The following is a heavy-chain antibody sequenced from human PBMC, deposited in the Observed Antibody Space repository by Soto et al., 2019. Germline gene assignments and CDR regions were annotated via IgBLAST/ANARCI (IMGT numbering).Heavy chain of an antibody. J-gene: IGHJ6*02. D-gene: IGHD3-22*01. Sequence: GGSLRLSCAASGFTFSSYGMHWVRQAPGKGLEWVAVIWYDGSNKYYADSVKGRFTISRDNSKNTLYLQMNSLRAEDTAVYYCARESKAYYYDSSGYYYYYYGMDVWGQGTTVTVSS. CDR3: ARESKAYYYDSSGYYYYYYGMDV. CDR1: GFTFSSYG. CDR2: IWYDGSNK. V-gene: IGHV3-33*01.